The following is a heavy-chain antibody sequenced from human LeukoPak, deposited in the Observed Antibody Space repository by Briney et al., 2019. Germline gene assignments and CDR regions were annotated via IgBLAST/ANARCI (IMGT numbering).Heavy chain of an antibody. CDR1: GFTFDDYG. Sequence: PGGSLRLSCAASGFTFDDYGMSWVRQAPGKGLEWVSGINWNGGSTGYADSVKGRFTISRDNAKNSLYLQMNSLRAEDTALYHCARAYFEYSSSSYGAFDIWGQGTMVTVSS. D-gene: IGHD6-6*01. V-gene: IGHV3-20*01. CDR2: INWNGGST. CDR3: ARAYFEYSSSSYGAFDI. J-gene: IGHJ3*02.